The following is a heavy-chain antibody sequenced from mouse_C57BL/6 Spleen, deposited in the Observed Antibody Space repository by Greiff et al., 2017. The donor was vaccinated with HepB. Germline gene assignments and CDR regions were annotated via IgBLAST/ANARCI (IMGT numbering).Heavy chain of an antibody. J-gene: IGHJ2*01. CDR2: INPNNGGT. CDR1: GYTFTDYY. V-gene: IGHV1-26*01. CDR3: AVVGYFDY. Sequence: VQLQQSGPELVKPGASVKISCKASGYTFTDYYMNWVKQSHGKSLEWIGDINPNNGGTSYNQKFKGKATLTVDKSSSTAYMELRSLTSEDSAVYYCAVVGYFDYWGQGTTLTVSS.